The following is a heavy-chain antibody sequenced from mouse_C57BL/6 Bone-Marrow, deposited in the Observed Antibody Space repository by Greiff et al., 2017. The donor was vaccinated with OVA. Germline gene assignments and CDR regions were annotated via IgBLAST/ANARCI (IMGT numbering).Heavy chain of an antibody. D-gene: IGHD4-1*01. Sequence: QVQLQQPRAELVKPGASVKMSCKASGYTFTSYWITWVKQRPGQGLEWIGDIYPGSGSTNYNEKFKSKATLTVDTSSSTAYMQLSSLTSEDSAVYYCAIPGYYYAMDYWGQGTSVTVSS. CDR1: GYTFTSYW. V-gene: IGHV1-55*01. J-gene: IGHJ4*01. CDR3: AIPGYYYAMDY. CDR2: IYPGSGST.